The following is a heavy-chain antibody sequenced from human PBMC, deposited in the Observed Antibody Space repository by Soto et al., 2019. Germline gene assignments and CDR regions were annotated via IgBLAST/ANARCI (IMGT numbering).Heavy chain of an antibody. V-gene: IGHV3-30-3*01. CDR2: ISHDGSHE. J-gene: IGHJ5*02. CDR1: GLTFSTSA. D-gene: IGHD3-16*01. CDR3: ARNSVHRLVRWGIDA. Sequence: QGQLHESGGGVVQPGRSLRLSCAASGLTFSTSAMHWVRQAPGKGLEWVAMISHDGSHEYYVDSVKGRFSVSRDNSHNMLPLQMNRHNIADTAVYFCARNSVHRLVRWGIDAWGQGTLVTVSS.